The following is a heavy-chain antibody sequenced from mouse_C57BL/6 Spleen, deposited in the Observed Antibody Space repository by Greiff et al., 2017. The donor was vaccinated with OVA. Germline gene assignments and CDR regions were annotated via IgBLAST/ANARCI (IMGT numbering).Heavy chain of an antibody. V-gene: IGHV1-5*01. J-gene: IGHJ2*01. CDR2: IYPGNSDT. CDR3: TRDDDYDEDFDY. Sequence: VQLQQSGTVLARPGASVKMSCKTSGYTFTSYWMHWVKQRPGQGLEWIGAIYPGNSDTSYNQKFKGKAKLTAVTSASTAYMELSSLTNEDSAVYYCTRDDDYDEDFDYWGQGTTLTVSS. D-gene: IGHD2-4*01. CDR1: GYTFTSYW.